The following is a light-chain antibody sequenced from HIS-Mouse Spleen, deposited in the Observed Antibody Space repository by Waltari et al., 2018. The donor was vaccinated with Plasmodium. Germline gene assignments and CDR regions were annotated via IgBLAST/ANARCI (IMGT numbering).Light chain of an antibody. CDR1: SSDVGGYNS. J-gene: IGLJ2*01. V-gene: IGLV2-8*01. CDR3: SSYAGSNNLV. Sequence: QSALTQPPSASGSPGQSVTISCTGTSSDVGGYNSVSWYQQHPGKAPKLMIYEGIKRPSGVPDRVSGSKSGNTASLTVSGLQAEDEADYYCSSYAGSNNLVFGGGTKLTVL. CDR2: EGI.